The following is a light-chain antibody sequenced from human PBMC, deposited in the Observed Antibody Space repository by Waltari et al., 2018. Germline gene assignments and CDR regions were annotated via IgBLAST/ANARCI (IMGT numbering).Light chain of an antibody. Sequence: DIQMTQSPSNLSASVADRVIITCRASQSISHWLAWYQQKPGEAPKLLIYKASSLESGVPSRFSGSGSGTEFTLTITSLQPDDFATYYCQQYNGYSTFGQGTKVEIK. CDR2: KAS. CDR3: QQYNGYST. J-gene: IGKJ1*01. CDR1: QSISHW. V-gene: IGKV1-5*03.